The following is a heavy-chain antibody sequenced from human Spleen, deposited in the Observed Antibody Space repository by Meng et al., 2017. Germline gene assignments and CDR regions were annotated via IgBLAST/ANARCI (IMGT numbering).Heavy chain of an antibody. CDR3: ARENCSSTSCYHRNYYYYYGMDV. J-gene: IGHJ6*02. Sequence: GESLKISCAASGFTFSSYAIHWVRRAPGKGLEYVSAISSNGGSTYYADSVKGRFTISRDNAKNSLYLQMNSLRAEDTAVYYCARENCSSTSCYHRNYYYYYGMDVWGQGTTVTVSS. V-gene: IGHV3-64*02. D-gene: IGHD2-2*01. CDR1: GFTFSSYA. CDR2: ISSNGGST.